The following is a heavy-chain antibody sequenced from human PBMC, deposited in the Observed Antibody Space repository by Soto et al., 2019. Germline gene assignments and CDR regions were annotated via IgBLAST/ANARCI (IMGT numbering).Heavy chain of an antibody. Sequence: GSLRLSCVASGFTFNKYAMTWVRQAPGKGLEWVSSISGSSSTTYYADSVKGRFTTSRDNSKNTVYLHMNTLSTEDTAVYYCAPTLYDSAAAAVGSCAQGTLLPVSS. J-gene: IGHJ5*01. CDR3: APTLYDSAAAAVGS. D-gene: IGHD1-26*01. CDR2: ISGSSSTT. V-gene: IGHV3-23*01. CDR1: GFTFNKYA.